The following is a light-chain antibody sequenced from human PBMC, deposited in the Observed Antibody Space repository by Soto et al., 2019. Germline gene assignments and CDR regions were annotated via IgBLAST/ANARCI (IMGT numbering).Light chain of an antibody. CDR1: SSNVGGYNF. Sequence: QSVLTQPASVSGSPGQWIAISCTGTSSNVGGYNFVSWYQQHPGKAPKLLIYEVNKRPSGVSNRFSGSKSDNTASLTISGLQAEDEADYYCCSYGGDRIFGGGTKLTVL. V-gene: IGLV2-23*02. CDR3: CSYGGDRI. CDR2: EVN. J-gene: IGLJ2*01.